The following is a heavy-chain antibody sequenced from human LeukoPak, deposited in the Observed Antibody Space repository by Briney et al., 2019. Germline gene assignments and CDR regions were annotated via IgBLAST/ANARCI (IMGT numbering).Heavy chain of an antibody. Sequence: PGRSLRLSCAASGFTFSSYAMHWVRQAPGKGLEWVAVISYDGSNKYYADSVKGRFTISRVNSKNTLYLQMNSLRAEDTAVYYCARALSSGRLDYWGQGTLVTVSS. D-gene: IGHD6-19*01. V-gene: IGHV3-30-3*01. J-gene: IGHJ4*02. CDR1: GFTFSSYA. CDR2: ISYDGSNK. CDR3: ARALSSGRLDY.